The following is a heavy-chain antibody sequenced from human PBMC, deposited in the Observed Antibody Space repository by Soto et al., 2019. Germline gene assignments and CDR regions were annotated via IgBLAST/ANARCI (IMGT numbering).Heavy chain of an antibody. Sequence: SVKVSCKASGGTFSSYTIGWVRQAPGQGLEWMGRIIPILGIANYAQKFQGRVTITADKSTSTAYMELSSLRSEDTAVYYCARDQGPYYYYSSPSDAFDIWGQGTMVTVSS. CDR3: ARDQGPYYYYSSPSDAFDI. V-gene: IGHV1-69*04. J-gene: IGHJ3*02. CDR2: IIPILGIA. D-gene: IGHD3-22*01. CDR1: GGTFSSYT.